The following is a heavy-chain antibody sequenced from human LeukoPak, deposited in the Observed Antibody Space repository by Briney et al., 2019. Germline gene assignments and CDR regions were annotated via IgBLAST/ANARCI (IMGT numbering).Heavy chain of an antibody. CDR1: GFTFSGYG. J-gene: IGHJ4*02. CDR3: AKAYDYGAHTVNFDY. V-gene: IGHV3-30*18. CDR2: ISYDGSNK. D-gene: IGHD4-17*01. Sequence: GGSLRLSCAASGFTFSGYGMHWVRQAPGKGPEWVAVISYDGSNKFYPDSVKGRFTISRDNSKNTLYLQMNSLRAEDTAVYYCAKAYDYGAHTVNFDYWGQGTLVTVSS.